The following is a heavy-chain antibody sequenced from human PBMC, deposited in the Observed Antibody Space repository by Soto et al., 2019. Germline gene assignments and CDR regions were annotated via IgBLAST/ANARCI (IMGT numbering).Heavy chain of an antibody. CDR2: IRGSGDGS. D-gene: IGHD1-1*01. Sequence: XESLLLSCAASGFTFSAYSMTWVRQAPGKGLEWVSTIRGSGDGSYYADSVKGRFTISRDNSRNTVYLQMNSLRDEDTAVYYCSVQRDYWGQGTMVTVSS. CDR1: GFTFSAYS. V-gene: IGHV3-23*01. CDR3: SVQRDY. J-gene: IGHJ4*02.